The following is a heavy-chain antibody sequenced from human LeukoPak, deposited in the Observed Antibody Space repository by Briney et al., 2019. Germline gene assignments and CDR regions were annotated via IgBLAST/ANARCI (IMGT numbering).Heavy chain of an antibody. Sequence: PGRSLRLSCSASGFTFDDYAVSWFRQAPGKGLEWVGFIRSKAFGGTPGYAASVRGRFTISGDDSKSIAYLQMNSLKTEDPAVYYCTRNTVTVHFDYWSQGTLVTVSS. CDR1: GFTFDDYA. V-gene: IGHV3-49*03. CDR2: IRSKAFGGTP. CDR3: TRNTVTVHFDY. D-gene: IGHD4-17*01. J-gene: IGHJ4*02.